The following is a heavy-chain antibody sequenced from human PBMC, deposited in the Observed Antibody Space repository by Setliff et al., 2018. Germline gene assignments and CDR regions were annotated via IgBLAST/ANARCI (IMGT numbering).Heavy chain of an antibody. J-gene: IGHJ6*03. D-gene: IGHD1-7*01. CDR3: ARNAITGTTKKYYYYMDV. CDR1: GGTLSTLA. CDR2: TIPLLPLP. Sequence: EASVKVSCKASGGTLSTLAIAWVRQAPGQGLEWMGGTIPLLPLPNYAVKFQGGITITADKSTSTAYMELSSLTSEDTAVYYCARNAITGTTKKYYYYMDVWGQGTTVTVSS. V-gene: IGHV1-69*10.